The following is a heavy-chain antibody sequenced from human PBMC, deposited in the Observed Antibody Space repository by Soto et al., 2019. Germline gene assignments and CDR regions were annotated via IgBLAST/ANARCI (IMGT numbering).Heavy chain of an antibody. CDR3: ASSRPDIVATNRFDY. CDR1: GGSISSGGYY. CDR2: IYYSGST. J-gene: IGHJ4*02. Sequence: QVQLQESGPGLVKPSQTLSLTCTVSGGSISSGGYYWSWIRQHPGKGLEWIGYIYYSGSTYYNPSLKTRVTISVDTSKNQFSLKLSSVTAADTAVYYCASSRPDIVATNRFDYWGQGTLVTVSS. V-gene: IGHV4-31*03. D-gene: IGHD5-12*01.